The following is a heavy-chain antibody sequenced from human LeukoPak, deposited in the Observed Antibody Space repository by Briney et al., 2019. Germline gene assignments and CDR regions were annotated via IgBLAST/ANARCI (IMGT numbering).Heavy chain of an antibody. J-gene: IGHJ4*02. D-gene: IGHD5-18*01. CDR2: IIPIFGTA. V-gene: IGHV1-69*13. CDR1: GGTFSSYA. CDR3: ARVEYSYGYLGY. Sequence: ASVKVSCKASGGTFSSYAISWVRQAPGQGLEWMGGIIPIFGTANYAQKFQGRVTITADESTSTAYMELSSLRSEDTAVYYCARVEYSYGYLGYWGQGTLVTVSS.